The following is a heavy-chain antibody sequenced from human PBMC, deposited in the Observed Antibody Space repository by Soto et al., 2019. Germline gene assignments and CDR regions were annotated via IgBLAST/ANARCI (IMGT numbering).Heavy chain of an antibody. CDR3: ARHGYSYGVGDRYYYYMDV. Sequence: SETLSLTCTVSGGSISSSSYYWGWIRQPPGKGLEWIGSIYYSGSTYYNPSLKSRVTISVDTSKNQFSLKLSSVTAADTAVYYCARHGYSYGVGDRYYYYMDVWGKGTTVTVSS. V-gene: IGHV4-39*01. CDR2: IYYSGST. CDR1: GGSISSSSYY. D-gene: IGHD5-18*01. J-gene: IGHJ6*03.